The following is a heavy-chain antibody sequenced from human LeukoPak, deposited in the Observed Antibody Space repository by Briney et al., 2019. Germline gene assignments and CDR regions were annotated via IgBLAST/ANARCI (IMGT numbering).Heavy chain of an antibody. CDR3: TRDLLGGSGTFDP. V-gene: IGHV1-2*02. CDR1: GYSFTGYY. CDR2: INPDSGDT. D-gene: IGHD3-10*01. Sequence: PLASVKVSCKASGYSFTGYYLHWVRQAPGQGLEWMGWINPDSGDTNYLQQFQGRVTMTRDTSITTAYMELSRLSSDDTAVYYCTRDLLGGSGTFDPWGQGTLVTVSS. J-gene: IGHJ5*02.